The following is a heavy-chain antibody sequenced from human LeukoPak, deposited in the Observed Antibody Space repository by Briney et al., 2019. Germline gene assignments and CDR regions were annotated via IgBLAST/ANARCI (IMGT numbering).Heavy chain of an antibody. V-gene: IGHV3-21*01. CDR2: ISSSSSYI. Sequence: GGSLRLSCAASGFTFSSYSMNWVRQATGKGLEWVSSISSSSSYIYYADSVKGRFTISRDNAKNSLYVQMNSLRAADTALYYCARDDWNDRDFDSWGQRTLVSVSS. CDR1: GFTFSSYS. D-gene: IGHD1-1*01. J-gene: IGHJ4*02. CDR3: ARDDWNDRDFDS.